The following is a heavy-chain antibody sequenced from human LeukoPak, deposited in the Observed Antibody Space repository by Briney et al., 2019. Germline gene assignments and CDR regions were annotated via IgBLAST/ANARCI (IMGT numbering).Heavy chain of an antibody. D-gene: IGHD6-19*01. J-gene: IGHJ4*02. CDR1: GGSISSSSHY. V-gene: IGHV4-39*01. Sequence: SETLSLTCSVSGGSISSSSHYWGWIRQPPGKGLEWIGHIFSSGTTYYNPSLQSRVTISADTSKNQFSLKVNSVSAADTAVYYCARRNSGWPFDWWGPGSLVTLSS. CDR2: IFSSGTT. CDR3: ARRNSGWPFDW.